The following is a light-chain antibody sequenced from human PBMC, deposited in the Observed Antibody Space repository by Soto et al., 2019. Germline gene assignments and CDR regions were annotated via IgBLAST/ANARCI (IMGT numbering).Light chain of an antibody. CDR1: SSDVGGYNF. CDR2: EVS. CDR3: SSYAASNTFV. Sequence: HSALTQPPSASGSPGQSVTISCTGSSSDVGGYNFVSWYQQHPGKAPKLMIYEVSKRPSGVPDRFSGSKSGNTASLTVSGLQADDEADYYCSSYAASNTFVFGIGTKLTVL. V-gene: IGLV2-8*01. J-gene: IGLJ1*01.